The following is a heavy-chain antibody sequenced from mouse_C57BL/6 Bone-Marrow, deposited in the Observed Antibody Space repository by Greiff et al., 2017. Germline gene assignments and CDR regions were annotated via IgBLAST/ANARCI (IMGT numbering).Heavy chain of an antibody. CDR3: ARHRTTVVAPNWYFDV. D-gene: IGHD1-1*01. CDR1: GFTFSSYG. CDR2: ISSGGSYT. V-gene: IGHV5-6*01. J-gene: IGHJ1*03. Sequence: EVQRVESGGDLVKPGGSLKLSCAASGFTFSSYGMSWVRQTPDKRLEWVATISSGGSYTYYPDSVKGRFTISRDNAKNTLYLQMSSLKSEDTAMYYCARHRTTVVAPNWYFDVWGTGTTVTVSS.